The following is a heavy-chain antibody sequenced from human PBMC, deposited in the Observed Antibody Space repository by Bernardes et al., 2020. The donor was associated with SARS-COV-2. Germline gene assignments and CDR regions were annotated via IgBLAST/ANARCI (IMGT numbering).Heavy chain of an antibody. V-gene: IGHV3-21*01. J-gene: IGHJ4*02. CDR2: ISGDSTNI. CDR1: GFSFSSNT. CDR3: TRDIPFSGTY. D-gene: IGHD1-26*01. Sequence: GGSLRLSRAGSGFSFSSNTMDWFRQAPGKGLEWVSSISGDSTNIFYADSVKGRFTISRDNTKNSLFLQMNSLRAEDTAVYYCTRDIPFSGTYWGQGTLVTVSS.